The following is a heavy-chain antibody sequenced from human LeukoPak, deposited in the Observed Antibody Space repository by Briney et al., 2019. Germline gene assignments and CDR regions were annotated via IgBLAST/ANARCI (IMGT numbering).Heavy chain of an antibody. CDR2: ISYDGSNK. J-gene: IGHJ2*01. CDR3: ARDKRSHYYDSSGYYDWYFDL. V-gene: IGHV3-30*04. D-gene: IGHD3-22*01. Sequence: GGSLRLSCAASGFTFSSYAMHWVRQAPGKGLEWVAVISYDGSNKYYADSVKGRFTISRDNSKNTLYLQMNSLRAEDTAVYYCARDKRSHYYDSSGYYDWYFDLWGRGTLVTVSS. CDR1: GFTFSSYA.